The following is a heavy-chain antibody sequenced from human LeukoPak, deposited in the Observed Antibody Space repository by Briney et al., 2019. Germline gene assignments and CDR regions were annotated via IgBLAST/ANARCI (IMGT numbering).Heavy chain of an antibody. CDR1: GFTFSSYA. CDR3: AKHARELFDY. D-gene: IGHD1-26*01. V-gene: IGHV3-30*18. Sequence: GRSLRLSCAASGFTFSSYAMHWVRQAPGKGLEWVAVISYDGSNKYYADSVKGRFTISRDNSKNTLYLQMNSLRAEDTAVYYCAKHARELFDYWGQGTLVTVSS. J-gene: IGHJ4*02. CDR2: ISYDGSNK.